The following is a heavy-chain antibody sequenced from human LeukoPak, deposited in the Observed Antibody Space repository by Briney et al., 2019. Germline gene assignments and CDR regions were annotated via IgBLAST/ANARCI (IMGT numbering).Heavy chain of an antibody. CDR2: TSSRGDIR. V-gene: IGHV3-11*04. Sequence: GGSLRLSCAASGFSFSDYYMSWIRQAPGKGLEWVSYTSSRGDIRYYADSVKGRSTISRDNAKNLLYLQMNSLRAEDTAVYYCARFGSGWGSFDFWGQGTLVTVSP. J-gene: IGHJ4*02. D-gene: IGHD3-16*01. CDR3: ARFGSGWGSFDF. CDR1: GFSFSDYY.